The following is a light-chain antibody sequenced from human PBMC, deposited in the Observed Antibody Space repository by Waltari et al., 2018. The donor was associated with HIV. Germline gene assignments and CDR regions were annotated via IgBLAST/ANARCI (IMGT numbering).Light chain of an antibody. Sequence: DLQMTQSPSTLSASVGDRVTITCRASQKISSWLAWYQPRPGKAPNLLIYQASTLQGGVPSRFSGSGSGTEFTLTINRLQSDDFGTYYCQQYDTFPYTFGPGTNLEIK. CDR2: QAS. CDR1: QKISSW. J-gene: IGKJ2*01. CDR3: QQYDTFPYT. V-gene: IGKV1-5*01.